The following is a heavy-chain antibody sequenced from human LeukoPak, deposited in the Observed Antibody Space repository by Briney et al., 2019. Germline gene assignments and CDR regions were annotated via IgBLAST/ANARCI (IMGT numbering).Heavy chain of an antibody. J-gene: IGHJ4*02. Sequence: PSETLSLTCAVSGGSISSGGYSWSWIRQPPGKGLEWIGYIYHSGSTYYNPSLKSRVTISVDRSKNQFSLKLSSVTAADTAVYYCARRDGYYDYWGQGTLVTVSS. CDR1: GGSISSGGYS. CDR2: IYHSGST. CDR3: ARRDGYYDY. D-gene: IGHD5-24*01. V-gene: IGHV4-30-2*01.